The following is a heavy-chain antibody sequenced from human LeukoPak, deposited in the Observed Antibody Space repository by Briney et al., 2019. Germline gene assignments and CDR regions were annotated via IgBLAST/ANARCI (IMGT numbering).Heavy chain of an antibody. Sequence: GGSLRLSCAASGFTFSSYGMHWVRQAPGKGLEWVTFIRYDGSHTYYADSVKGRFTISRDNSKNTVYLQMNSLRAEDTAVYYCAKGQNDFWNAPTGYWGQGTLVTVSS. CDR3: AKGQNDFWNAPTGY. J-gene: IGHJ4*02. V-gene: IGHV3-30*02. CDR1: GFTFSSYG. D-gene: IGHD3-3*01. CDR2: IRYDGSHT.